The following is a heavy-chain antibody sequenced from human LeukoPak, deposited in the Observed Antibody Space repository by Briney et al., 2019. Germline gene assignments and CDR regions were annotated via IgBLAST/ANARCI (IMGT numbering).Heavy chain of an antibody. J-gene: IGHJ3*02. Sequence: PGGSLRLSCADSGFTFSTCAMNWVRQAPGKGLEWVSAISASGGDTHYADSVTGRFTTSRDNSKNMLYLQMNSLRADDTAVYYCAKVRQSGDNAFDIWGQGTLVIVSS. V-gene: IGHV3-23*01. CDR1: GFTFSTCA. CDR2: ISASGGDT. CDR3: AKVRQSGDNAFDI. D-gene: IGHD1-26*01.